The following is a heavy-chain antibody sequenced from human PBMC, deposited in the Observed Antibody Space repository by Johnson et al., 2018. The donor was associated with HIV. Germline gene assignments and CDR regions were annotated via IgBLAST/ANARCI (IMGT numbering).Heavy chain of an antibody. Sequence: VHLVESGGGLVKPGGSLRLSCAASGFTFDDYAMSWVRQGPRKGLEWVSGINWNGGSTGYVDSVKGRFTISRDNAKNSLYLQMNSLRAEDTALYYCARGRATGRGRSAFDIWGQGTMVTVSS. CDR3: ARGRATGRGRSAFDI. V-gene: IGHV3-20*04. J-gene: IGHJ3*02. D-gene: IGHD1-14*01. CDR2: INWNGGST. CDR1: GFTFDDYA.